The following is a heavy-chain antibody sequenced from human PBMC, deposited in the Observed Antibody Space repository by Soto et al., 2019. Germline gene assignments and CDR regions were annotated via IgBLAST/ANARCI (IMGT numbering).Heavy chain of an antibody. Sequence: SETLSLTCAVSGGSISSSSWWSWVRQSPGKGLEWIGEIYYSGSTKYNPSLKSRVTISVDTSKNQFSLRLISVTAADTAKYFCAREGNLGRWLQPLDFWGQGTLVTVSS. CDR1: GGSISSSSW. CDR3: AREGNLGRWLQPLDF. V-gene: IGHV4-4*02. D-gene: IGHD5-12*01. J-gene: IGHJ4*02. CDR2: IYYSGST.